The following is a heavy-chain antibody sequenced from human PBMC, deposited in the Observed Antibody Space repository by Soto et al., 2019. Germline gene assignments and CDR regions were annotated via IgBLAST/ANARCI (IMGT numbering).Heavy chain of an antibody. D-gene: IGHD2-2*01. J-gene: IGHJ4*02. Sequence: ASVKVSCKASGYTFTSYAMHWVRQAPGQRLEWMGWINAGNGNTKYSQKFQGRVTITRDTSASTAYMELSSLRSEDTAVYYCARDWHCSSTSCYAAFXYWGQGTLVTVSS. CDR2: INAGNGNT. V-gene: IGHV1-3*01. CDR1: GYTFTSYA. CDR3: ARDWHCSSTSCYAAFXY.